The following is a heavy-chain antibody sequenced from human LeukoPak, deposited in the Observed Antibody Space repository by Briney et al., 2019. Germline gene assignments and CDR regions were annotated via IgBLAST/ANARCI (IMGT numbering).Heavy chain of an antibody. CDR2: IKQDGSEK. CDR3: AKELAAAGTIDY. Sequence: GGSLRLSCAASGFTLSSYWMSWVRQAPGKGLEWVANIKQDGSEKYYVDSVKGRFTISRDNSKNTLYLQMNSLRAEDTAVYYCAKELAAAGTIDYWGQGTLVTVSS. V-gene: IGHV3-7*01. D-gene: IGHD6-13*01. J-gene: IGHJ4*02. CDR1: GFTLSSYW.